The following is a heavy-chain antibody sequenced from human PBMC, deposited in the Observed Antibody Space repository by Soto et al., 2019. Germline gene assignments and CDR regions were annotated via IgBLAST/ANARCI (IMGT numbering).Heavy chain of an antibody. CDR3: AREMVVPAAMPGSYYYYGMDV. CDR1: GFTFSSYA. CDR2: ISYDGSNK. D-gene: IGHD2-2*01. J-gene: IGHJ6*02. Sequence: PGGSLRLSCAASGFTFSSYAMHWVRQAPGKGLEWVAVISYDGSNKYYADSVKGRFTISRDNSKNTLYLQMNSLRAEDTAVYYCAREMVVPAAMPGSYYYYGMDVWGQGTTVTVSS. V-gene: IGHV3-30-3*01.